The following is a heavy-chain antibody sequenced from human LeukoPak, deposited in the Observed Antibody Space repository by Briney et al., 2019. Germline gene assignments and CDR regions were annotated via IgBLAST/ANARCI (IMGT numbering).Heavy chain of an antibody. CDR2: ISSSSSYI. J-gene: IGHJ6*03. CDR1: GFTFSSYS. Sequence: GGSLRLSCAASGFTFSSYSVNWVRQAPGKGLEWVSCISSSSSYIHYADSVKGRFTISRDNAKNSLYLQMNSLRAEETAVYYCARDRHYSDSSGYWTSSYYYMDVWGKGTTVTVS. V-gene: IGHV3-21*01. CDR3: ARDRHYSDSSGYWTSSYYYMDV. D-gene: IGHD3-22*01.